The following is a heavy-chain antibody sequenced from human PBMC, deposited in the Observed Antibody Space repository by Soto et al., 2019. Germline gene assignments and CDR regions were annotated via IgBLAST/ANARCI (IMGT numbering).Heavy chain of an antibody. J-gene: IGHJ4*02. CDR1: GGSISSYY. D-gene: IGHD6-13*01. Sequence: SETLSLTCTVSGGSISSYYWSWIRQPPGKGLEWIGYIYYSGSTNYNPSLKSRVTISVDTSKNQFSLKLSSVTAADTALYYGARGLPAAGTPPLDYWGQGTLVTVSS. V-gene: IGHV4-59*01. CDR3: ARGLPAAGTPPLDY. CDR2: IYYSGST.